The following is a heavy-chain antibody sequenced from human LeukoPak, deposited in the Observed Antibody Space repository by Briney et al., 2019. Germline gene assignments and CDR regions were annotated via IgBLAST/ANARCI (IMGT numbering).Heavy chain of an antibody. CDR3: ARQSKFYCTNGVCYITADSSRRYNWFDP. J-gene: IGHJ5*02. CDR2: INPSGGST. D-gene: IGHD2-8*01. V-gene: IGHV1-46*01. Sequence: ASVKVSCKASGYTFTSYYMHWVRQAPGQGLEWMGIINPSGGSTSYAQKFQGRVTMTRDTSTSTVYMELSSLRSEDTAVYYCARQSKFYCTNGVCYITADSSRRYNWFDPWGQGTLVTVSS. CDR1: GYTFTSYY.